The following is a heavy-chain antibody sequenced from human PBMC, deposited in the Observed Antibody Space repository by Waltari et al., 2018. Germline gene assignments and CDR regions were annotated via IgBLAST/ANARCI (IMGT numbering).Heavy chain of an antibody. CDR1: GGSISSYY. J-gene: IGHJ5*02. CDR2: ISYSGST. CDR3: ARGDPPPTYYDFWSGPQGDWFDP. V-gene: IGHV4-59*01. Sequence: QVQLQESGPGLVKPSETLSLTCTVSGGSISSYYWSWIRQPPGKGLEWIGYISYSGSTSRNPSRKSRGTISVDTFKKRFSLKLSSVTAADTAVYYCARGDPPPTYYDFWSGPQGDWFDPWGQGTLVTVSS. D-gene: IGHD3-3*01.